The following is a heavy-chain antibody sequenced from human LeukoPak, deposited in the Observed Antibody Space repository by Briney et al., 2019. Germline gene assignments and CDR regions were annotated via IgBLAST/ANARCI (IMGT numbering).Heavy chain of an antibody. V-gene: IGHV3-30*04. J-gene: IGHJ4*02. D-gene: IGHD5-12*01. Sequence: GGSLRLSCAASGFAFSHLAMYWVRQAPGKGLECVSLISDDTYTKYYADSVKGRFIISRDNSKNMLYLQMNGLGTDDSALYYCTVATESTFDYWGQGSLVTVSS. CDR1: GFAFSHLA. CDR2: ISDDTYTK. CDR3: TVATESTFDY.